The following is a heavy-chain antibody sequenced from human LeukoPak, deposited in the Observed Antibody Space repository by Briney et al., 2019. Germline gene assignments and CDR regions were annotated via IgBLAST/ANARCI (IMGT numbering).Heavy chain of an antibody. CDR3: ARGGGQRGLAARPVDY. CDR2: INPNSGGT. V-gene: IGHV1-2*02. J-gene: IGHJ4*02. CDR1: GYTFTGYY. Sequence: ASVKVSCKVSGYTFTGYYIHWVRQAPGQGLEWMGWINPNSGGTNYAQKFQGRVTMTRDTSISTAYMELSRLRSDDTAVYYCARGGGQRGLAARPVDYWGQGTLVTVSS. D-gene: IGHD6-6*01.